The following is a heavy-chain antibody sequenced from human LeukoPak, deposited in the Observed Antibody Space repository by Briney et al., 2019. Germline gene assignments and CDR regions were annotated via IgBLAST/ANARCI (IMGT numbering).Heavy chain of an antibody. D-gene: IGHD2/OR15-2a*01. V-gene: IGHV1-69*13. Sequence: SVKVSCKASGGTFISYAISWVRQAPGQGLEWMGGIIPIFGTANYAQKFQGRVTITADESTSTAYMELSSLRSEDTAVYYCARAPKEYGPYYYYYGMDVWGQGTTVTVSS. J-gene: IGHJ6*02. CDR2: IIPIFGTA. CDR1: GGTFISYA. CDR3: ARAPKEYGPYYYYYGMDV.